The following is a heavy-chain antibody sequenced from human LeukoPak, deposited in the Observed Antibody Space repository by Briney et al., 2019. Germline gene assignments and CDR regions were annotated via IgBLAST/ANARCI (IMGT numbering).Heavy chain of an antibody. J-gene: IGHJ4*02. CDR1: GYSFTGYY. V-gene: IGHV1-18*04. D-gene: IGHD3-22*01. CDR2: ISAHNEDT. CDR3: ARDQRDSSGYHFDY. Sequence: GASVKVSCKSSGYSFTGYYMHWVRQAPGQGLEWMGWISAHNEDTNYAQKVQGRVTMTTDTSTSTAYMELRSLRSDDTAVYYCARDQRDSSGYHFDYWGQGTLVTVSS.